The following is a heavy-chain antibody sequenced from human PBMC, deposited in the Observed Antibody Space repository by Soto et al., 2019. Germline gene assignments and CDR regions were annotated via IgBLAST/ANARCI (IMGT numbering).Heavy chain of an antibody. V-gene: IGHV4-39*01. CDR3: ARSAVVAEAYYFDY. CDR1: GGSISSSSYY. Sequence: QLQLQESGPGLVKPSETLSLTCTVSGGSISSSSYYWGWIRQPPGKGLEWIGSIYYSGSTYYNPSLKSRVTISVDTSKNQFSLKLSSVTAADTAVYYCARSAVVAEAYYFDYWGQGTLVTVSS. D-gene: IGHD2-15*01. CDR2: IYYSGST. J-gene: IGHJ4*02.